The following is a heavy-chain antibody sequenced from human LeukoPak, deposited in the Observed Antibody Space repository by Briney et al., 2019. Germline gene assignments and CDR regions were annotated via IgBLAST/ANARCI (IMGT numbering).Heavy chain of an antibody. CDR3: AKGVRKIFWRMADFDY. CDR1: GFTFNTYG. D-gene: IGHD3-9*01. J-gene: IGHJ4*02. CDR2: IKQDGSEK. Sequence: GGSLRLSCAASGFTFNTYGMHWVRQAPGKGLEWVANIKQDGSEKYYVDSVKGRFTISRDNAKNSLYLQMNSLRAEDAAVYYCAKGVRKIFWRMADFDYWGQGTLVTVSS. V-gene: IGHV3-7*01.